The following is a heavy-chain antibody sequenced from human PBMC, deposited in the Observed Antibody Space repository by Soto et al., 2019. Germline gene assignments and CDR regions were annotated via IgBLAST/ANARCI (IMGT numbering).Heavy chain of an antibody. Sequence: GGSLRLSCSASGFTFSSYDMHWVRQGTEKGLEWVSAIGTTGDTYYAGSVKGRFTISRENAKNSLYLQMNSLRAGDTAIYFCARAIGPTLFDYWGQGTLVTVSS. CDR3: ARAIGPTLFDY. D-gene: IGHD3-22*01. CDR1: GFTFSSYD. CDR2: IGTTGDT. J-gene: IGHJ4*02. V-gene: IGHV3-13*04.